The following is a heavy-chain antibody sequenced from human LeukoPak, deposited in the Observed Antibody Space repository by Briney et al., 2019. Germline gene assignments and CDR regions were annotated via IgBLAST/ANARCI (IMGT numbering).Heavy chain of an antibody. Sequence: PGGSLRLSCAASGLTLSSYSMNWVRQAPGKGLEWVSSIGATDTYIYYAAPLKGRFTISRDNAKNSVYLQMNSLRAEDTAVYYCARSPGQCSGGSCATGYWGQGTLVTVSS. J-gene: IGHJ4*02. V-gene: IGHV3-21*01. D-gene: IGHD2-15*01. CDR2: IGATDTYI. CDR3: ARSPGQCSGGSCATGY. CDR1: GLTLSSYS.